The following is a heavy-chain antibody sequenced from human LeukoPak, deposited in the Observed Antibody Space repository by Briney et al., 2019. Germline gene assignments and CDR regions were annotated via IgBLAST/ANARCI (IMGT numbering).Heavy chain of an antibody. CDR3: ARGIVATYYYYGMDV. Sequence: SETLSLTCTVSGGSISSSSYYWGWIRQPPGKGLEWIGSIYYSGSTYYNPSLKSRVTISVDTSKNQFSLKLSSVTAADTAVYYCARGIVATYYYYGMDVWGQGTTVTVSS. D-gene: IGHD5-12*01. CDR2: IYYSGST. CDR1: GGSISSSSYY. J-gene: IGHJ6*02. V-gene: IGHV4-39*01.